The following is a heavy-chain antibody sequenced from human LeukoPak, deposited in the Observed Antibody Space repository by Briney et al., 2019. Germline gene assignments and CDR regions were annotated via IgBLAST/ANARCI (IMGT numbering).Heavy chain of an antibody. D-gene: IGHD3-10*01. CDR3: AKDRAAYYYASGNIDY. CDR2: ISWNGGST. V-gene: IGHV3-43D*03. J-gene: IGHJ4*02. Sequence: PGGSLRLSCAASGFTFDEYDMHWVRQHSGKGLLGFSLISWNGGSTYYADSVKGRFTISRDNSKNSLYLQMNSLRAEDTALYYCAKDRAAYYYASGNIDYWGQGTLVTVSS. CDR1: GFTFDEYD.